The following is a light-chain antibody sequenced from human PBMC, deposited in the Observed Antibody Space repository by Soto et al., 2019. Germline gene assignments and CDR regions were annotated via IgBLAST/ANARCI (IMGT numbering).Light chain of an antibody. CDR2: GAS. J-gene: IGKJ1*01. V-gene: IGKV3-15*01. Sequence: EILMTQSPATLSVSPGERATLSCRASQSVSSNLAWYQQKPGQAPRLLIYGASTRATGIPARFSGSGSGTEFTLTISRLQSEDFAVYYCQQYNNWWTFGQGTQVDIK. CDR1: QSVSSN. CDR3: QQYNNWWT.